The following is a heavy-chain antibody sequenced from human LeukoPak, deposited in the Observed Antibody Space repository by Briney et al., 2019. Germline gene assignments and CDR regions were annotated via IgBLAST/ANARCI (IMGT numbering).Heavy chain of an antibody. Sequence: SETLSLTCTVSGYSIRNGFHWGWIRQPPGKGLEWIGNIYYTGTTSYNPSLKTRVTISVDMSKNHFSLNLDSMTAADTAVYYCLREVDYWGQGSLVTVSS. V-gene: IGHV4-38-2*02. CDR1: GYSIRNGFH. CDR2: IYYTGTT. J-gene: IGHJ4*02. CDR3: LREVDY.